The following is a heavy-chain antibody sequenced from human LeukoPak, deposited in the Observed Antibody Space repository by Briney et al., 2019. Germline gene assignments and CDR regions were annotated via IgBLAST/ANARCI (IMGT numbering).Heavy chain of an antibody. J-gene: IGHJ2*01. Sequence: PGGSLGLSCAASGFTFSSYGMHWVRQAPGKGLEWVAFIRYDGSNKYYADSVKGRFTISRDNSKNTLYLQMNSLRAEDTAVYYCAKSSYYYDSSGYSAPDLWGRGTLVTVSS. D-gene: IGHD3-22*01. CDR1: GFTFSSYG. V-gene: IGHV3-30*02. CDR3: AKSSYYYDSSGYSAPDL. CDR2: IRYDGSNK.